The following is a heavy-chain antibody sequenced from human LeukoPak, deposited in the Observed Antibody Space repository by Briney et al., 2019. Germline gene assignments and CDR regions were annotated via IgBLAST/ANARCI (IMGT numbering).Heavy chain of an antibody. CDR3: ARDLTWFGEPDG. Sequence: PSETLSLTCTVSGVSISGNYWSWIRQPPGKGLEWIGYIFYTGSTNYNPSLQSRVTMLVDTSKNQFSLKLSSVSAADTAVYYCARDLTWFGEPDGWGQGTLVTVSS. CDR1: GVSISGNY. J-gene: IGHJ4*02. CDR2: IFYTGST. V-gene: IGHV4-59*01. D-gene: IGHD3-10*01.